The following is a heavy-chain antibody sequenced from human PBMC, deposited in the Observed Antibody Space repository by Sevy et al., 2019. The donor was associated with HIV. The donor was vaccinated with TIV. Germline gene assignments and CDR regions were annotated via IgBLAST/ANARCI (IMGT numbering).Heavy chain of an antibody. CDR1: EISFSDYY. CDR2: ISSGGSII. D-gene: IGHD1-1*01. CDR3: TRVRYNYGSYYFDY. J-gene: IGHJ4*02. Sequence: GGSLRLSCAASEISFSDYYMSWIRQTPGKGLEWISYISSGGSIIYYADSVKVRFTISRDNAKNSLYLQMNSLRAEDTAVYYCTRVRYNYGSYYFDYWGQGTLVTVSS. V-gene: IGHV3-11*01.